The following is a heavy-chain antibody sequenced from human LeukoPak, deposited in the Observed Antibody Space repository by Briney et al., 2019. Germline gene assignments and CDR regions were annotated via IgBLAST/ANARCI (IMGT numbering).Heavy chain of an antibody. V-gene: IGHV4-59*12. D-gene: IGHD4-17*01. CDR2: IYYSGST. CDR3: AREGSHGADFDS. J-gene: IGHJ4*02. CDR1: GGSISSYY. Sequence: PSETLSLTCTVSGGSISSYYWSWIRQPPGKGLEWIGYIYYSGSTNYNPSLKSRVTISVDTSKNQFSLKLSSVTAADTAVYYCAREGSHGADFDSWGQGTLVSVTS.